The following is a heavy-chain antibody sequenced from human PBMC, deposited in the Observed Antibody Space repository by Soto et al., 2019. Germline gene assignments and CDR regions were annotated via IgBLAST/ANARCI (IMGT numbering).Heavy chain of an antibody. Sequence: QVQLQESGPGLVKPSGTLSLTCAVSGGSISSSNWWSWVRQPPGKGLEWIGEIYHSGSTNYNPSLKSPXXIXVXXSKNQFSLKLSSVTAADTAVYYCVIAAAGRGYFQHWGQGTLVTVSS. V-gene: IGHV4-4*02. J-gene: IGHJ1*01. CDR3: VIAAAGRGYFQH. CDR1: GGSISSSNW. CDR2: IYHSGST. D-gene: IGHD6-13*01.